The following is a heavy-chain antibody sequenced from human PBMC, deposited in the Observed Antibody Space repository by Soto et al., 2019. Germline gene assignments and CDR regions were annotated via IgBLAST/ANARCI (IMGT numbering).Heavy chain of an antibody. D-gene: IGHD2-15*01. CDR3: ARVWEEGYCSGGSCYSEPYYYYGMDV. Sequence: GGSLRLSCAASGFTFSSYSMNWVRQAPGKGLEWVSSISSSSNYIYYADSVKGRFTISRDNAKNSLYLQMNSLRAEDTAVYYCARVWEEGYCSGGSCYSEPYYYYGMDVWGQGTTVTVSS. V-gene: IGHV3-21*01. CDR1: GFTFSSYS. J-gene: IGHJ6*02. CDR2: ISSSSNYI.